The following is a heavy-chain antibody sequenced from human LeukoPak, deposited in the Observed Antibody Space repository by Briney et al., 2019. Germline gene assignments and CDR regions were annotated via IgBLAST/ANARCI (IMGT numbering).Heavy chain of an antibody. V-gene: IGHV3-53*01. J-gene: IGHJ4*01. CDR3: ARVLHDSSGYNLDC. D-gene: IGHD3-22*01. Sequence: GGSPRLSCAASGFTVSSNYMSWVRQAPWKGLEWVSVIYSGGSTYYADSVKGRFTISRDNSKNTLYLQMNSLRAEDTAVYYCARVLHDSSGYNLDCWGQGTLVSVSS. CDR1: GFTVSSNY. CDR2: IYSGGST.